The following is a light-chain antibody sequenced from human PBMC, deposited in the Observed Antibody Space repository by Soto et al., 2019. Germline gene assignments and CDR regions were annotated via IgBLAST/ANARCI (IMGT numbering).Light chain of an antibody. CDR1: QSFSRW. V-gene: IGKV1-5*01. CDR3: QQYDTLWT. CDR2: HAS. Sequence: DIQMTQSPSTLSASVGDRVTITCRASQSFSRWLAWYQQRPGKAPKLLIYHASTLESGVPSRFSASASGTEFTLSITRLQPDDIATYYCQQYDTLWTFGQGTKVDIK. J-gene: IGKJ1*01.